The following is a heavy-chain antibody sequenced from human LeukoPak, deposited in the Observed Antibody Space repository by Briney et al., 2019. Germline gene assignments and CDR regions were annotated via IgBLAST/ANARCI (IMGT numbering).Heavy chain of an antibody. CDR3: ARGALDPETVTNYFEY. D-gene: IGHD4-17*01. CDR1: GYTFSDHY. J-gene: IGHJ4*02. V-gene: IGHV1-2*02. CDR2: INPKSGGT. Sequence: ASVRVSCKASGYTFSDHYMQWVRQAPGQGFEWLGWINPKSGGTSYARKFRGRVTMTRDMSLSAAYMELSRLTYDDTAVYYCARGALDPETVTNYFEYWAQGTLVTVSS.